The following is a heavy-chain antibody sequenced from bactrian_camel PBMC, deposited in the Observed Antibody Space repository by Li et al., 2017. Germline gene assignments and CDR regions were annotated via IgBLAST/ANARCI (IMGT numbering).Heavy chain of an antibody. J-gene: IGHJ4*01. CDR1: GYTLPMN. V-gene: IGHV3S53*01. CDR3: AEGRGSRGEHCYSLNY. Sequence: LVESGGGSVQAGESLRLSCVASGYTLPMNMGWFRRLPGQEREGVAAIAGDGRTDYADSVKGRFTISRDGAKNTVYLQMNNLQPEDTATYYCAEGRGSRGEHCYSLNYWGQGTQVTVS. D-gene: IGHD6*01. CDR2: IAGDGRT.